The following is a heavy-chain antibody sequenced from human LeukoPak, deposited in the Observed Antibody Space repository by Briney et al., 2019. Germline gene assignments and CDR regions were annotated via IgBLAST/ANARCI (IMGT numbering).Heavy chain of an antibody. CDR2: INPNSGGT. J-gene: IGHJ3*02. V-gene: IGHV1-2*02. CDR1: GYTFTGYY. D-gene: IGHD2-21*02. Sequence: ASVKVSCKASGYTFTGYYIHWVRQAPGQGLEWMGWINPNSGGTKYAQNFQGRVTATRDTSISTAYMELSSLTSDDTAVYYCARERIVVVTLSDAVDIWGQGTMVTVSS. CDR3: ARERIVVVTLSDAVDI.